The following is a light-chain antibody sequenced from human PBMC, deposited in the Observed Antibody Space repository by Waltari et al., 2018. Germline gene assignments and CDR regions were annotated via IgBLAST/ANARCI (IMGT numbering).Light chain of an antibody. CDR1: QSVSSN. V-gene: IGKV3-15*01. CDR3: QQYNNWPPR. Sequence: EIVMTQSPATLSVSPGERATLSCRASQSVSSNLAWYQQKPGQAPRLLIYGASTRATGIPARFSGSGSGTEFTLTISSLQSEDFAVYYCQQYNNWPPRFGPGTKVDIK. J-gene: IGKJ3*01. CDR2: GAS.